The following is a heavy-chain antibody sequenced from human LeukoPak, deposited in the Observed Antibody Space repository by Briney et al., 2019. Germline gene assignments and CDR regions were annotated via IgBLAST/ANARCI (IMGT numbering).Heavy chain of an antibody. CDR3: ARLTRHYFVF. CDR1: GGSISTYY. CDR2: VDYSGST. J-gene: IGHJ4*02. Sequence: SETLSLTCSVSGGSISTYYWSWIRQPPGKGLEWIGYVDYSGSTNYNPSLKSRVTISVDTSKNQFSLKLSSVTAADAAVYYCARLTRHYFVFWGRGTPVAVSS. V-gene: IGHV4-59*08.